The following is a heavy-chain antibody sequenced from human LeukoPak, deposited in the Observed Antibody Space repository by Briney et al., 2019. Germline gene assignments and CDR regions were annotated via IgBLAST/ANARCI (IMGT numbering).Heavy chain of an antibody. CDR3: ATRNIMITFGGVYNWFDP. CDR2: INHSGGT. Sequence: SETLSLTCAVYGGSFSGYYWSWIRQPPGKGLEWIGEINHSGGTNYNPSLKSRVTISVDTSKNQFSLKLSSVTAADTAVYYCATRNIMITFGGVYNWFDPRGQGTLVTVSS. V-gene: IGHV4-34*01. J-gene: IGHJ5*02. D-gene: IGHD3-16*01. CDR1: GGSFSGYY.